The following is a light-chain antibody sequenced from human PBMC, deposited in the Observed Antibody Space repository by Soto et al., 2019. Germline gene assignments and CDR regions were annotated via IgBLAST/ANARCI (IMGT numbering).Light chain of an antibody. J-gene: IGKJ4*01. CDR3: QQTYSVPLT. CDR2: GAS. CDR1: HNIVNY. V-gene: IGKV1-39*01. Sequence: DSHSTHSPPSLSASVGDRVTITCRASHNIVNYLNWYQRKPGKAPNLLIYGASSLQSGVSSRFSGSGSGTDFTLTISSLQPEDFATFYCQQTYSVPLTFGGGTKVDIK.